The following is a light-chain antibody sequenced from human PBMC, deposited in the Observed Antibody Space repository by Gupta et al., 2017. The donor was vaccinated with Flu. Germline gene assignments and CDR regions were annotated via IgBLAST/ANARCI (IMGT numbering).Light chain of an antibody. CDR1: RGDIADYKY. V-gene: IGLV2-14*01. Sequence: TRGDIADYKYVSWYQQYPGKALKLIIYEVSTRLSRVSNRFSGSKSGNTASLTISVLNAEDEADYCCSSYTSSNTLVFGSGTTVTVL. CDR2: EVS. CDR3: SSYTSSNTLV. J-gene: IGLJ1*01.